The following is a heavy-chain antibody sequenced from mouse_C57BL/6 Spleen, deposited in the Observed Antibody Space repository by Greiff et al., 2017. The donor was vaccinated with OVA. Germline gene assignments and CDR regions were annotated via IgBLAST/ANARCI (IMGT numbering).Heavy chain of an antibody. CDR2: IYPGSGST. J-gene: IGHJ3*01. D-gene: IGHD1-3*01. CDR3: ARRGLYKGGWFAY. CDR1: GYTFTSYW. V-gene: IGHV1-55*01. Sequence: VQLQQSGAELVKPGASVKMSCKASGYTFTSYWITWVKQRPGQGLEWIGDIYPGSGSTNYNEKFKSMATLTVDTSSSTAYMQLSSLTSEDSAVYDCARRGLYKGGWFAYWGQGTLVTVSA.